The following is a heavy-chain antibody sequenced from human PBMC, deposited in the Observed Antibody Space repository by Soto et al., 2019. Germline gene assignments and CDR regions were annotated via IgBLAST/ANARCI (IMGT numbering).Heavy chain of an antibody. CDR2: IYTGGST. CDR3: ARDGAVAGIDN. CDR1: GFTVSSNN. J-gene: IGHJ4*02. V-gene: IGHV3-66*01. D-gene: IGHD6-19*01. Sequence: EVQLVESGGGLVQPGGSLRLSCAVSGFTVSSNNMNWVHQAPGKGLEWVSVIYTGGSTYYADSVKGRFTISRDNSKNTLYLQMNSLRAEDTALYYCARDGAVAGIDNWGQGTLVTVSS.